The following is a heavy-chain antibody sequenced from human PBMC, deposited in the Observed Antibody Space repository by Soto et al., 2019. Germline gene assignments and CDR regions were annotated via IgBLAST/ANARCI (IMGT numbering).Heavy chain of an antibody. CDR3: ALLTGVDWGSFRYPWGFDY. J-gene: IGHJ4*02. V-gene: IGHV3-23*01. D-gene: IGHD3-16*02. Sequence: EVQLLESGGGLVQPGGSLRLTCAVSGFTFTSYAMSWVRQTPGKGLEWVSTINNNGGSSYYADSVKGRFTISRDNAKYTLYLQMNSLRAEDTAVYYCALLTGVDWGSFRYPWGFDYWGQGTLVTVSS. CDR1: GFTFTSYA. CDR2: INNNGGSS.